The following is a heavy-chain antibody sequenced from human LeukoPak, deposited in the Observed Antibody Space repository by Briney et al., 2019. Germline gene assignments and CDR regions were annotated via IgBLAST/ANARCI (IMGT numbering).Heavy chain of an antibody. V-gene: IGHV4-61*08. D-gene: IGHD6-13*01. CDR1: GGSFIGGSMNDFS. CDR2: LYYNGDT. Sequence: SETLSLTCTVSGGSFIGGSMNDFSWSWIRQPPGKGPQCVATLYYNGDTVYNPSLKSRVTISVDTSKNQFSLKLSSVTAADTAVYYCARGLAAAGTNDYWGQGTLVTVSS. CDR3: ARGLAAAGTNDY. J-gene: IGHJ4*02.